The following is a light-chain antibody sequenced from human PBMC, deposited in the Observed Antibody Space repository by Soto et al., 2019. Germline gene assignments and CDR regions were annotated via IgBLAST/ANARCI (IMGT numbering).Light chain of an antibody. CDR3: SSYTSSSTPYV. CDR1: SSDVVGYNY. Sequence: QSALTQPASVSGSPGQSITISCTGNSSDVVGYNYVSWYQQHPVKAPKLMIYDVTNRPSGVSDRFSGSKSGNTASLTISGLQAEDEADYYCSSYTSSSTPYVFGTGTRSPS. J-gene: IGLJ1*01. CDR2: DVT. V-gene: IGLV2-14*01.